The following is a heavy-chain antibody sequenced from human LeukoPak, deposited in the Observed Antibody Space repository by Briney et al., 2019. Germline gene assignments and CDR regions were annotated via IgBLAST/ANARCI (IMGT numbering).Heavy chain of an antibody. V-gene: IGHV1-18*01. CDR2: ISAYNGNT. D-gene: IGHD3-22*01. CDR3: ARARIPYYYDSSGYYYDALDI. CDR1: GYTFTSYG. J-gene: IGHJ3*02. Sequence: GASVKVSCKASGYTFTSYGISWMRQAPGQGLEWMGWISAYNGNTNYAQKLQGRVTMTTDTSTSTAYMELRSLRSDDTAVYYCARARIPYYYDSSGYYYDALDIWGQGTMVTVSS.